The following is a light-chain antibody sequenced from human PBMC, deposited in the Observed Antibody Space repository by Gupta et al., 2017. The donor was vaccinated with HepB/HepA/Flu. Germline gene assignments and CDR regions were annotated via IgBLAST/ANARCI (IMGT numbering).Light chain of an antibody. Sequence: DTLPTHSPSSLSASVGDRVTITCRASRVISTYLAWYQQKLGSVPKLLIYSTSTLQSGVPSRFSGSGSGTEFTLTISSLQPEDVATYYCQKYNTAPLTFGAGTKVDIK. CDR2: STS. J-gene: IGKJ3*01. CDR1: RVISTY. V-gene: IGKV1-27*01. CDR3: QKYNTAPLT.